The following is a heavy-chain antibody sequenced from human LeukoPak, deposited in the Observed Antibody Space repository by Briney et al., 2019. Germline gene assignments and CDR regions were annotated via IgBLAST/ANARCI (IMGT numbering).Heavy chain of an antibody. CDR3: ARVVYYDSSGYFWSGGNWFDP. D-gene: IGHD3-22*01. CDR2: IYYSGST. J-gene: IGHJ5*02. V-gene: IGHV4-39*01. Sequence: PSETLSLTCTVSGGSISSSSYYWGWIRQPPGKGLEWIGSIYYSGSTYYNPSLKSRVTISVDTSKNQFSLKLSSVTAADTAVYYCARVVYYDSSGYFWSGGNWFDPWGQGTLVTVSS. CDR1: GGSISSSSYY.